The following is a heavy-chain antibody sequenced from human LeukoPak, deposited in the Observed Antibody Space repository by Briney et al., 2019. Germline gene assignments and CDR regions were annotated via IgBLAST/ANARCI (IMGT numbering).Heavy chain of an antibody. J-gene: IGHJ5*02. CDR3: ARDTPRYCSSTSCRIGDTYWFDP. Sequence: SETLSLTCTVSGGSVSSGSYYWSWIRQPPGKGLEWIGYIYYSGSTNYNPSLKSRVTISVDTPKNQFSLKLSSVTAADTAVYYCARDTPRYCSSTSCRIGDTYWFDPWGQGTLVTVSS. CDR1: GGSVSSGSYY. V-gene: IGHV4-61*01. CDR2: IYYSGST. D-gene: IGHD2-2*01.